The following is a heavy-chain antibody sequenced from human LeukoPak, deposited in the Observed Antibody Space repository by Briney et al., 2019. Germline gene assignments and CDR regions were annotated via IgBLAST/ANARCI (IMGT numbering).Heavy chain of an antibody. D-gene: IGHD3-22*01. Sequence: SETLSLTCTVSGXSINNFYWSWIRQPPGQGLEWIGYIYYTGSTHYNPSLKSRVPIPLDTSKYQFSLKLSSVTAADTAVYYCAQIRPSTYYDSSGSFDYWGQGTLVTVSS. CDR1: GXSINNFY. CDR2: IYYTGST. CDR3: AQIRPSTYYDSSGSFDY. V-gene: IGHV4-59*08. J-gene: IGHJ4*02.